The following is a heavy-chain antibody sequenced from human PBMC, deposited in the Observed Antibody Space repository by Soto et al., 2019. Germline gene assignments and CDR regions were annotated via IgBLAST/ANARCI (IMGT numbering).Heavy chain of an antibody. D-gene: IGHD4-17*01. Sequence: PSETLSLTCTVSGGSISSSSYYWGWIRQPPGKGLEWIGSIYYSGSTYYNPSLKSRVTISVDTSKNQFSLKLSSVTAADTAVYYCARHQIKDYGEYGAFDIWGQGTMVTVSS. CDR3: ARHQIKDYGEYGAFDI. CDR1: GGSISSSSYY. J-gene: IGHJ3*02. CDR2: IYYSGST. V-gene: IGHV4-39*01.